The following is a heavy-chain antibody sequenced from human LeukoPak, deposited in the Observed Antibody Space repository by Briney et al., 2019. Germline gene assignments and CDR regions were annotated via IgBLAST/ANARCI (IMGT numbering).Heavy chain of an antibody. CDR1: GGSISSSSYY. CDR2: INHSGST. Sequence: PSETLSLTCTVSGGSISSSSYYWGWIRQPPGKGLEWIGEINHSGSTNYNPSLKSRVTISVDTSKNQFSLKLSSVTAADTAVYYCARAGARPRRAFDIWGQGTMVTVSS. CDR3: ARAGARPRRAFDI. J-gene: IGHJ3*02. V-gene: IGHV4-39*07. D-gene: IGHD4/OR15-4a*01.